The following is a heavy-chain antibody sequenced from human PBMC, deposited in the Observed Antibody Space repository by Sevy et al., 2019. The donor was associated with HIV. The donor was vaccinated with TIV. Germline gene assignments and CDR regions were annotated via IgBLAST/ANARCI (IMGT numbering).Heavy chain of an antibody. CDR3: AKDREVGAKTGGDAFDI. CDR1: RFTFSTYA. J-gene: IGHJ3*02. V-gene: IGHV3-23*01. Sequence: GGSLRLSCAASRFTFSTYAMSWVRQAPGKGLEWVSVISGSDGSTYYADSVKGRFTISRDNSKNTLYLQMNSLRAEDTAVYYCAKDREVGAKTGGDAFDIWGQRTTVTVSS. D-gene: IGHD1-26*01. CDR2: ISGSDGST.